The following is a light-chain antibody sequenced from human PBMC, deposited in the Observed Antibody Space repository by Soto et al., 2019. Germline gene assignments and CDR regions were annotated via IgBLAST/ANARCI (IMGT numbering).Light chain of an antibody. V-gene: IGLV2-14*01. CDR1: NSDVGGYNY. Sequence: QSALTQPASVSGSPGQSITISCTGTNSDVGGYNYVSWYQQHPGKAPELLIYEVTNRPSGVSNRFSGSKSGNTASLTISGLQAEAEADYYCSSYTSSGTVLFGGGTKLTVL. CDR2: EVT. J-gene: IGLJ2*01. CDR3: SSYTSSGTVL.